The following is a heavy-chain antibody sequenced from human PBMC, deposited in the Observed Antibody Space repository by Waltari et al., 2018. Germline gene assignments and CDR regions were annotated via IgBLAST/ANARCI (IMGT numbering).Heavy chain of an antibody. D-gene: IGHD5-12*01. CDR2: IKHSGST. Sequence: QVQLQQWGAGLLKPSETLSLTCAVYGGSFSGVYWSWIRQPPGKGLGWMGEIKHSGSTNYNPSLKSRVTTSVDTSKKQFSLKVRSVTAADTAVYYCARGPHRNRLQLNNNYSGMDVWGQGTTVNVSS. CDR3: ARGPHRNRLQLNNNYSGMDV. J-gene: IGHJ6*02. CDR1: GGSFSGVY. V-gene: IGHV4-34*02.